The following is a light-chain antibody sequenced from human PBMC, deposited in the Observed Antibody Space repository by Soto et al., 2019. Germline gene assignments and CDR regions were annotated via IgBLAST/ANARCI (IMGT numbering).Light chain of an antibody. CDR1: QTISSW. V-gene: IGKV1-5*03. CDR3: QQYNFYPLT. Sequence: DFQMTQSPSTLSASVGDRVTITCRASQTISSWLAWYQQKPGKAPKLLISKASNLESRVPSRFSGSGSGTEFTLTISTLQPDDFASYYCQQYNFYPLTFGGGTKVEIK. J-gene: IGKJ4*01. CDR2: KAS.